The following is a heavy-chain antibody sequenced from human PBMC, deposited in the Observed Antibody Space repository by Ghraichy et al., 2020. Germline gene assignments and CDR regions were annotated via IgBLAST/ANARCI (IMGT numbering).Heavy chain of an antibody. CDR2: INHSGST. D-gene: IGHD2-21*02. CDR1: GWSFSGYY. CDR3: ARAFGDLDAFDI. J-gene: IGHJ3*02. V-gene: IGHV4-34*01. Sequence: SETLSLTCAVYGWSFSGYYWSWIRQPPGKGLEWIGEINHSGSTNYNPSLKSRVTISVDTSKNQFSLKLSSVTAADTAVYYCARAFGDLDAFDIWGQGTMVTVSS.